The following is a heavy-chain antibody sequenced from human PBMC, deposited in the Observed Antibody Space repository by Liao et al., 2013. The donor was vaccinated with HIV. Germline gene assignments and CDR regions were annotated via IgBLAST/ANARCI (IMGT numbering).Heavy chain of an antibody. J-gene: IGHJ4*02. Sequence: QVQLQQWGAGLLKPSETLSRTCAVYGGSFSDYYWSWIRQSPGKALEWIGEINHSGSTNYNPSLQSRVTMSIDMSKNQFSLTLKSLTAADTATYYCARGEIRGYSRGRRPNFDYWDPGNPGHRLL. CDR1: GGSFSDYY. D-gene: IGHD5-18*01. CDR2: INHSGST. V-gene: IGHV4-34*02. CDR3: ARGEIRGYSRGRRPNFDY.